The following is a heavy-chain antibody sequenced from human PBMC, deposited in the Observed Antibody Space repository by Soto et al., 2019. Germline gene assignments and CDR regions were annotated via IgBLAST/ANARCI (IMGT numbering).Heavy chain of an antibody. D-gene: IGHD2-2*01. Sequence: QVHLVESGGDLVKPGGSLRLSCVASGFSFSDYSMTWMRQAPGGGLDFVAFISNTAITDYYADSVKGRFTISRDNARNSVYLQMDSLRAEDAAVYYCASDLHQMLSHKHYYYYLYVWGTGTTVTVSS. CDR2: ISNTAITD. CDR3: ASDLHQMLSHKHYYYYLYV. CDR1: GFSFSDYS. J-gene: IGHJ6*03. V-gene: IGHV3-11*01.